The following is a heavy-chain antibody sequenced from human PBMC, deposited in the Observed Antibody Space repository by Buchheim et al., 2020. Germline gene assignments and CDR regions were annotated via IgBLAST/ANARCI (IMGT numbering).Heavy chain of an antibody. CDR1: GFTVTNSH. CDR3: TSGVDAAKIRH. Sequence: EVQLVESGGGLVQPGESLRLSCAASGFTVTNSHTHWVRQAPGKGLEWVSGICSDDSTSHIDSVKGRFTVSRDNSLNTVSLQMKSLRAEDTAVYYCTSGVDAAKIRHWGQGT. D-gene: IGHD5-18*01. CDR2: ICSDDST. J-gene: IGHJ4*02. V-gene: IGHV3-66*01.